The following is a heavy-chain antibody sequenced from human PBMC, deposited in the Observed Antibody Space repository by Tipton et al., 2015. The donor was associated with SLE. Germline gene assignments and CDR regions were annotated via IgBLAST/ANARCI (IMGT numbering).Heavy chain of an antibody. J-gene: IGHJ6*02. D-gene: IGHD2-21*01. Sequence: TLSLTCIVSGDSISSSSYYWGWIRQPPGKGLEWIGSISYSGITYYNPSLKSRVTISVDTSKNQFSLKLSSVTAADTAVYYCAGGDCGGDCYTDYYGMDVWGQGTKVTVSS. CDR3: AGGDCGGDCYTDYYGMDV. CDR1: GDSISSSSYY. V-gene: IGHV4-39*07. CDR2: ISYSGIT.